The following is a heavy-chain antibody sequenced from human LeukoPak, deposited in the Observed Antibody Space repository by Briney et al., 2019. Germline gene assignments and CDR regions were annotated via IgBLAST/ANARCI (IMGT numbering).Heavy chain of an antibody. D-gene: IGHD2-8*02. CDR1: GFSFSDYY. Sequence: GGSLRLSCTASGFSFSDYYMSWIRQAPGKGLEWISYISSRSTYISDADSVKDRFTISRDNAKNLLFLQMNSLRVEDTALYYCARGGTGAFDYWGLGILVTVSS. CDR3: ARGGTGAFDY. V-gene: IGHV3-11*06. J-gene: IGHJ4*02. CDR2: ISSRSTYI.